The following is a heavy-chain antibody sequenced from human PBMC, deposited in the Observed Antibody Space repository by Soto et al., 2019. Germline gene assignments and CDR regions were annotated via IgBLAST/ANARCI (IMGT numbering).Heavy chain of an antibody. Sequence: EVQLVESGGGLVQPGGSLRLSCAASGFTFSSYSMNWVRQAPGKGLEWISYIHRDDGTVYYADSVKGRFTISRDNAKNSLLLQMTSLRAEDTAVYYCARTLVWSGCHCSPYWGRGTLVTVCS. CDR3: ARTLVWSGCHCSPY. CDR2: IHRDDGTV. J-gene: IGHJ4*01. D-gene: IGHD3-3*01. CDR1: GFTFSSYS. V-gene: IGHV3-48*01.